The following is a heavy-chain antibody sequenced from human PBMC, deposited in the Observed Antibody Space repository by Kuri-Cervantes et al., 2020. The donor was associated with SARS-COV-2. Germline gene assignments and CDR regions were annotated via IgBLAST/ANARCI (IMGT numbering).Heavy chain of an antibody. CDR2: ISAYNGNT. Sequence: ASVKVSCKASGYTFTSYGISWVRQAPGQGLEWMGWISAYNGNTNYAQKLQGRVTMTEDTSTDTAYMELSSLRSEDTAVYYCATKTTVTDYWGQGTLVTVSS. J-gene: IGHJ4*02. V-gene: IGHV1-18*04. D-gene: IGHD4-17*01. CDR3: ATKTTVTDY. CDR1: GYTFTSYG.